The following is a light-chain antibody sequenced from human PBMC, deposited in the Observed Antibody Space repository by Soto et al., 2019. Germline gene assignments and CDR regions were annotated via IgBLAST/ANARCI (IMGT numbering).Light chain of an antibody. Sequence: QSVLTQPASVSGSPGQSIAISCTGTRSDVGAYSYVSWYQQHPCKAPKLMISEVTNRPSGVSDRFSGSKSGNTASLTISGLQAEDEADYYCSSFTSRFTFVFGTGTKVTVL. CDR2: EVT. CDR3: SSFTSRFTFV. CDR1: RSDVGAYSY. V-gene: IGLV2-14*01. J-gene: IGLJ1*01.